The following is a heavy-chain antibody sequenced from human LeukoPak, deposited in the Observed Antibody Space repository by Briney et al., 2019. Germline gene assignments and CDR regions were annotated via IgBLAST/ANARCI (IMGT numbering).Heavy chain of an antibody. J-gene: IGHJ4*02. Sequence: PGGSLRLSCAASGFTFSSYGMHWVRQAPGKGLEWVAVISYDGSNKYYADSVKGRFTISRDNSKNTLYLQMNCLRAEDTAVYYCAKGTRYSSSWLDYWGQGTLVTVSS. CDR2: ISYDGSNK. V-gene: IGHV3-30*18. CDR1: GFTFSSYG. D-gene: IGHD6-13*01. CDR3: AKGTRYSSSWLDY.